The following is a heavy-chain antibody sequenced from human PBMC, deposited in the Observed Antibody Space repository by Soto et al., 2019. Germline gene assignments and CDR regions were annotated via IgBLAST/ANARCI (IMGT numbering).Heavy chain of an antibody. CDR2: ISYDGSNK. J-gene: IGHJ6*02. CDR1: GFTFSSYG. D-gene: IGHD4-17*01. CDR3: AKDRSTVTTDYYYYGMDV. V-gene: IGHV3-30*18. Sequence: QVQLVESGGGEVQPGRSLRLSCAASGFTFSSYGMHWVRQAPGKGLEWVAVISYDGSNKYYADSVKGRFTISRDNSKNTLYLQMNSLRAEDTAVYYCAKDRSTVTTDYYYYGMDVWGQGTTVTVSS.